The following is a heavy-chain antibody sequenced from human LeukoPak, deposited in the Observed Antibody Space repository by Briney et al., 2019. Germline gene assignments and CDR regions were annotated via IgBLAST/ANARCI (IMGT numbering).Heavy chain of an antibody. CDR3: ARHLRPAANNNWLDP. CDR1: GGSISSYY. V-gene: IGHV4-59*08. CDR2: IYYSGST. Sequence: SETLSLTCTVSGGSISSYYWSWIRQLPGKGLEWIGYIYYSGSTNYNPSLKSRVTISVDTSKNQFSLKLSSVTAADTAVYYCARHLRPAANNNWLDPWGQGTLVTVSS. D-gene: IGHD2-2*01. J-gene: IGHJ5*02.